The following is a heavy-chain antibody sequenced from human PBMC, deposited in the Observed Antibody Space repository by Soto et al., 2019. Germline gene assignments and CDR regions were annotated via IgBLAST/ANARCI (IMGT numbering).Heavy chain of an antibody. V-gene: IGHV3-15*07. Sequence: EVQLEESGGGLIKPGESLTISCAASDFILSDAWMKWVRQAPGKGLEWVGLINSKAHGGTTDYAAPLKVRFTILRDDSKITLYLQMHSLQTEDTAMYYCASYRDSSGLRRYDYWGQGALVTVSS. CDR3: ASYRDSSGLRRYDY. J-gene: IGHJ4*02. CDR1: DFILSDAW. D-gene: IGHD3-22*01. CDR2: INSKAHGGTT.